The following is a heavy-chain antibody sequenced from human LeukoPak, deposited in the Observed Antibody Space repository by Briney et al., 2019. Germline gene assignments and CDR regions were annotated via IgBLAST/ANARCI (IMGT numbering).Heavy chain of an antibody. J-gene: IGHJ4*02. Sequence: GGSLRLSCAGSGITFSTYWMHWVRQAPGKGLVWVSRINSEGSTISYADSVKGRFTISRDNAKNTLFLQMNILRAEDTAVYYCARISSDSISYYDHWGQGTLVTVSS. V-gene: IGHV3-74*01. CDR1: GITFSTYW. CDR2: INSEGSTI. D-gene: IGHD3-22*01. CDR3: ARISSDSISYYDH.